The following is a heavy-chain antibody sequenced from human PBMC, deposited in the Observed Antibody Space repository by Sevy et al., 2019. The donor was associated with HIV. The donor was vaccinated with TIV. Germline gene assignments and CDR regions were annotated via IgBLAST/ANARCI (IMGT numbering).Heavy chain of an antibody. CDR1: GGSISSYY. V-gene: IGHV4-4*07. CDR3: ARDLRGSYYYYMDV. J-gene: IGHJ6*03. Sequence: SETLPLTCTVSGGSISSYYWSWIRQPAGKGLEWIGRIYTSGSTNYNPSLKSRVTMSVDTSKNQFSLKLSSVTAADTAVYYCARDLRGSYYYYMDVWGKGTTVTVSS. D-gene: IGHD3-10*01. CDR2: IYTSGST.